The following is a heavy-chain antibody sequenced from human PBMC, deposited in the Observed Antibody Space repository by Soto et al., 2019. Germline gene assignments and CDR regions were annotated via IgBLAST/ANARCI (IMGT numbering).Heavy chain of an antibody. V-gene: IGHV1-46*01. CDR1: GYTFTSYY. CDR2: INPSGGST. J-gene: IGHJ6*02. D-gene: IGHD2-2*01. CDR3: AREESTLIVVVPAAIYGMDV. Sequence: GASVKVSCEASGYTFTSYYMHWVRQAPGQGLEWMGIINPSGGSTSYAQKFQGRVTMTRDTSTSTVYMELSSLRSEDTAEYYCAREESTLIVVVPAAIYGMDVWGQGTTVTVSS.